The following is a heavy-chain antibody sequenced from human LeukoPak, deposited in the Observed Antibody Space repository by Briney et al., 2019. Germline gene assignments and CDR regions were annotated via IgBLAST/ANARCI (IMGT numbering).Heavy chain of an antibody. Sequence: ASVKVSCKASGYTFTGYYMHWVRQAPGQGLEWMGWINPNSGGTNYARKFQGRVTMTRDTSISTAYMELSRLRSDDTAVYYCARDQHIVVVPAAIGYYYYYMDVWGKGTTVTVSS. D-gene: IGHD2-2*02. V-gene: IGHV1-2*02. J-gene: IGHJ6*03. CDR3: ARDQHIVVVPAAIGYYYYYMDV. CDR2: INPNSGGT. CDR1: GYTFTGYY.